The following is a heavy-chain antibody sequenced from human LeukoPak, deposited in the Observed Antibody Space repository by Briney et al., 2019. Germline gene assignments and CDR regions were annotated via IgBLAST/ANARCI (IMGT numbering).Heavy chain of an antibody. CDR1: GFTFSSYE. V-gene: IGHV3-48*03. Sequence: PGGSLRLSCAASGFTFSSYEMNWVRQAPGKGLEWVSYISSSGSTIYYADSVKGRFTISRDNAKNSLYLQMNSLRAEDTAVYYCATITKVRGTDAFDIWGQGTMVTVSS. CDR3: ATITKVRGTDAFDI. J-gene: IGHJ3*02. CDR2: ISSSGSTI. D-gene: IGHD3-10*01.